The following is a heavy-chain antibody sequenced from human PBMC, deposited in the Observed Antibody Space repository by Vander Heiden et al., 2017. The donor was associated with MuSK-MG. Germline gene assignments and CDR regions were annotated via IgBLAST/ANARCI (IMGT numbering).Heavy chain of an antibody. Sequence: VQLVESGGGVVQPGGSLRLSCAASGFTFSSYVLHWVRQAPGKGLEWVAVILYDGSEKYYAASVKGRFTISRDNSRNTLYLQMNSLRAEDTAVYYCARELGRTYGFDIWGQGTMVTVSS. CDR3: ARELGRTYGFDI. D-gene: IGHD2-8*01. CDR2: ILYDGSEK. J-gene: IGHJ3*02. V-gene: IGHV3-33*01. CDR1: GFTFSSYV.